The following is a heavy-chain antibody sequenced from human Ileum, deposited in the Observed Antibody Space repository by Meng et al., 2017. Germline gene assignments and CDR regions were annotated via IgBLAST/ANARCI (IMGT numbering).Heavy chain of an antibody. CDR3: ARASRWLQLSNDF. J-gene: IGHJ4*02. CDR1: GFTFSSYA. D-gene: IGHD5-24*01. V-gene: IGHV3-30*04. CDR2: ISFDGSSD. Sequence: GRSLRPSCAVSGFTFSSYAMHWVRQVPGEGLEWVAVISFDGSSDYYADSVKGRFTVSRDNSKNTLSLQMNSMRVEDTAVYYCARASRWLQLSNDFWGQGTLVTVSS.